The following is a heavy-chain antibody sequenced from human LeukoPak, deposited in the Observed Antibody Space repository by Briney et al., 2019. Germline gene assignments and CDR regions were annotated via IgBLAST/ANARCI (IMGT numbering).Heavy chain of an antibody. CDR2: IIPIFGTA. CDR1: GYTFTSYY. Sequence: SVKVSCKASGYTFTSYYMHWVRQAPGQGLEWMGGIIPIFGTANYAQKFQGRVTITADESTSTAYMELSSLRSEDTAVYYCARDRGDYYGSGLVSWGQGALVTVSS. J-gene: IGHJ4*02. V-gene: IGHV1-69*13. D-gene: IGHD3-10*01. CDR3: ARDRGDYYGSGLVS.